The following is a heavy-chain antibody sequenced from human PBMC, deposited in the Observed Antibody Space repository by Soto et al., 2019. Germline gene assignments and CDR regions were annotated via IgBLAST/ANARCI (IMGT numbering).Heavy chain of an antibody. CDR1: GFAVSNTY. J-gene: IGHJ5*02. CDR3: ARDCSGGSCYPALGA. Sequence: EVHLVESGGGLIQPGGSLTLSCAASGFAVSNTYMSWVRQAPGRGLEWVSFIYSDGTTCYADSVKGRFTISGDTSKNTLSLQMNSLRAEDTAVYYCARDCSGGSCYPALGAWGQGTLVTVSS. V-gene: IGHV3-53*01. D-gene: IGHD2-15*01. CDR2: IYSDGTT.